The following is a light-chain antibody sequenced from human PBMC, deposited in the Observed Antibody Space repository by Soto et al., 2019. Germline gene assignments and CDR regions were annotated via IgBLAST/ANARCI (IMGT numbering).Light chain of an antibody. Sequence: QSALTQPASVSGSPGQSITISCTGTSSDVGVYDFVSWYQQQPAKAPKLLIYDVSYRPSGVSYRFAGSKSGNTASLTISGLQAEDEADYYCCSYTSSSTVLFGGGTKLTVL. CDR2: DVS. CDR3: CSYTSSSTVL. CDR1: SSDVGVYDF. V-gene: IGLV2-14*01. J-gene: IGLJ2*01.